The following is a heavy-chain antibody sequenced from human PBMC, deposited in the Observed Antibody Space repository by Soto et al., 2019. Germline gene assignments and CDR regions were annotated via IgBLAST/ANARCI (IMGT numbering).Heavy chain of an antibody. Sequence: GGSLRLSCAASGFIFSSYAMTWVRQAPGKGLEWVSTISGGGDNTYYADSVKGRFTISRDNSKNTLYLQMNSLGAEDTAVYYCANCCFIFLGPLYFWGQGTTVTVS. CDR2: ISGGGDNT. CDR3: ANCCFIFLGPLYF. D-gene: IGHD2-21*01. J-gene: IGHJ6*02. CDR1: GFIFSSYA. V-gene: IGHV3-23*01.